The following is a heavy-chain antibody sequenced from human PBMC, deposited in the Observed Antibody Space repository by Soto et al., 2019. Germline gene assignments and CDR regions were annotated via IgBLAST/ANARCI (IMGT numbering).Heavy chain of an antibody. V-gene: IGHV3-74*01. Sequence: EVQLVESGGGLVQPGGSLRLSCAASGFSFSSNWMHWVRQAPGKGLVWVSRINSDGSITSYADSVKGQFTISRDNAKNTLYLQMNSLRDDDTAVYYCARGSSSWYVSFDYWGQGILVTVSS. CDR2: INSDGSIT. J-gene: IGHJ4*02. D-gene: IGHD6-13*01. CDR3: ARGSSSWYVSFDY. CDR1: GFSFSSNW.